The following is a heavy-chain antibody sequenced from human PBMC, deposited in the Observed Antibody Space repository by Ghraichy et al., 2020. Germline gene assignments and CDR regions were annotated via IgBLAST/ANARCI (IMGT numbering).Heavy chain of an antibody. J-gene: IGHJ5*02. V-gene: IGHV1-2*04. CDR2: INPNSGGT. Sequence: ASVKVSCKASGYTFTGYYMHWVRQAPGQGLEWMGWINPNSGGTNYAQKSQGWVTMTRDTSISTAYMELSRLRSDDTAVYYCARAEVGAIPWFDPWGQGTLVTVSS. CDR3: ARAEVGAIPWFDP. D-gene: IGHD1-26*01. CDR1: GYTFTGYY.